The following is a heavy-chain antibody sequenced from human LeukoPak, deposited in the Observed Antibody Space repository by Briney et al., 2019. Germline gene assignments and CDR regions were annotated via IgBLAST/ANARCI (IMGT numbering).Heavy chain of an antibody. Sequence: SETLSLTCTVSGGSISGDYWSWIRQPPGKGLEWIGTISYSGSTNYNPSLKSRVTISVGTSKNQFSLMLSSVTAGDTAVYYCAGYHYGSGYFDYWGQGALVTVSS. CDR1: GGSISGDY. D-gene: IGHD3-10*01. J-gene: IGHJ4*02. CDR3: AGYHYGSGYFDY. V-gene: IGHV4-59*01. CDR2: ISYSGST.